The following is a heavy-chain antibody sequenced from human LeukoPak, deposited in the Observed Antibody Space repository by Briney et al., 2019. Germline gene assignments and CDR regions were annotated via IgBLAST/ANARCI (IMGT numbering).Heavy chain of an antibody. J-gene: IGHJ4*02. CDR1: GGSISSYY. D-gene: IGHD4-17*01. Sequence: SETLFLTCTVSGGSISSYYWSWIRQPPGKGLEWIGYIYYSGSTNYNPSLKSRVTISVDTSKNQFSLKLSSVTAADTAVYYCARYGVVLDYWGQGTLVTVSS. V-gene: IGHV4-59*01. CDR3: ARYGVVLDY. CDR2: IYYSGST.